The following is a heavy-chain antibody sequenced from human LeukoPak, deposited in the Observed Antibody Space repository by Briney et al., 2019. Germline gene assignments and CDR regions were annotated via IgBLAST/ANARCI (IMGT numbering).Heavy chain of an antibody. J-gene: IGHJ4*02. V-gene: IGHV3-49*03. CDR1: GFTFGDHA. CDR2: IRSKAYGGTT. CDR3: SRENGGYVDY. D-gene: IGHD4-23*01. Sequence: GGSLRLSCTTSGFTFGDHAMSSFRQAPGKGPEWVGFIRSKAYGGTTEYAASVKGRFTISRDDSKSIVYLQMNSLNTEETAVYYCSRENGGYVDYWGQGTLVTVSS.